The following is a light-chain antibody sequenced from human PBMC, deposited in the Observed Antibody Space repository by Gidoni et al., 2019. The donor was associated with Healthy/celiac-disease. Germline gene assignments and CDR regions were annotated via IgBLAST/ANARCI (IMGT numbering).Light chain of an antibody. J-gene: IGKJ4*01. CDR3: QQRSNWPLT. CDR2: DAS. V-gene: IGKV3-11*01. CDR1: QSVSSY. Sequence: IVLTQSPATLSLSPGERATLSCRASQSVSSYLAWYQQKPGQAPRLPIYDASNRATGIPARFSGSGSGADVTLTINSLEPEDFAVYYCQQRSNWPLTFGGGTKVEIK.